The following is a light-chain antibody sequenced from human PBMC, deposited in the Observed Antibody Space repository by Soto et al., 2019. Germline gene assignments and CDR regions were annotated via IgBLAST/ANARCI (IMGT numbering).Light chain of an antibody. V-gene: IGLV2-23*02. CDR1: SSDVGSYNL. J-gene: IGLJ1*01. CDR3: CSYAGSDYV. CDR2: EVS. Sequence: QSVLTQPASVSGSPGQSITISCTGTSSDVGSYNLVSWYQQHPGKAPKIMIYEVSKRPSGVSNRFSGSKSGNTASLTISGLQAEDEADYYCCSYAGSDYVFGTGTKSPS.